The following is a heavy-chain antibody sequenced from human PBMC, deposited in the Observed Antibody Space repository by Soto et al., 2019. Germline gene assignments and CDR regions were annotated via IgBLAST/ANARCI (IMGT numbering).Heavy chain of an antibody. D-gene: IGHD6-19*01. CDR2: IGGAGNDI. CDR3: AKRYSSAWEAGVDV. V-gene: IGHV3-23*01. CDR1: GFAFSNFH. J-gene: IGHJ6*02. Sequence: EMQVLESGGGLVQPGGSLRLSCAASGFAFSNFHMNWVRQAPGKGLQWVSTIGGAGNDIHYADSVKGRFTVSRDNSKNTLLLQMDGRRDDATAIYYCAKRYSSAWEAGVDVWGRGTTVTVSS.